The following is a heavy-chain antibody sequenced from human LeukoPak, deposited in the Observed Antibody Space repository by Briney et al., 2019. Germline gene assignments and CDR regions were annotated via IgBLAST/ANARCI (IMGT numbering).Heavy chain of an antibody. D-gene: IGHD6-19*01. CDR3: AKDGYSSGWYDY. CDR2: ISGSGGST. Sequence: GGSLRLSCAASGFTFSSYATSWVRQAPGKGLGWVSTISGSGGSTYYADSVKGRFTISRDNSKNTLYLQMNSLRAEDTAVYYCAKDGYSSGWYDYWGQGTLVTVSS. J-gene: IGHJ4*02. CDR1: GFTFSSYA. V-gene: IGHV3-23*01.